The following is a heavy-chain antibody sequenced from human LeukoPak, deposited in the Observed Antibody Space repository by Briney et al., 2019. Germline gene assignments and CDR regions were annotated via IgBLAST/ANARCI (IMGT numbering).Heavy chain of an antibody. CDR2: ISGSGDTK. CDR3: AKSRGRAVASAFDY. Sequence: GGSLRLSCAASGVTSTTYAMTWVRQAPGKGLEWVASISGSGDTKNYADSVKGRFTISRDNSKITLFLQMNRLRAEDTAIYYCAKSRGRAVASAFDYWGRGALVTVSS. V-gene: IGHV3-23*01. D-gene: IGHD6-19*01. J-gene: IGHJ4*02. CDR1: GVTSTTYA.